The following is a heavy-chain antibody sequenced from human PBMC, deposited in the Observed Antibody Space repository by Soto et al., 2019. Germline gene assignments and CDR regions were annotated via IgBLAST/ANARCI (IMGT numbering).Heavy chain of an antibody. V-gene: IGHV4-59*08. D-gene: IGHD6-19*01. CDR1: GGSISSYY. J-gene: IGHJ6*02. CDR2: IYYSWST. CDR3: AGHSSSGWYAYYLHYYGMDV. Sequence: QVQLQESGPGLVKPSETLSLTCTVSGGSISSYYWSWIRQPPGKGLEWIGYIYYSWSTNYNPSLKSRVTTSVEKSKNQCPLTLSSVTAADTAVYYCAGHSSSGWYAYYLHYYGMDVWGQGTTVTVSS.